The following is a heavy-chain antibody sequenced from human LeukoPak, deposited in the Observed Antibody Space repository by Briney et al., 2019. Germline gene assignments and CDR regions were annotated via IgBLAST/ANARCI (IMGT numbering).Heavy chain of an antibody. V-gene: IGHV1-69*13. J-gene: IGHJ4*02. Sequence: SVKVPCKASGGTFSSYAISWVRQAPGQGLEWMGGIIPIFGTANYAQKFQGRVTITADESTSTAYMELSSLRSEDTAVYYCARGNYYYDSSGYYYGQFDYWGQGTLVTVSS. CDR3: ARGNYYYDSSGYYYGQFDY. CDR1: GGTFSSYA. CDR2: IIPIFGTA. D-gene: IGHD3-22*01.